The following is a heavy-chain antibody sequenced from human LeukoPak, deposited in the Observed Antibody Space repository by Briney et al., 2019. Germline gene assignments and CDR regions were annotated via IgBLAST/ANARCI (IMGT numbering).Heavy chain of an antibody. Sequence: GGSLRLSCAASGFTFKNYGMHWVRQATGKGLEWVSFIWSDGNNRFYADSVKGRFTISRDNSQNMLYLQMDTLRAEDTALYYCVKDPGATVSGFHMDVWGKGTTVIVSS. J-gene: IGHJ6*03. D-gene: IGHD2-8*02. CDR1: GFTFKNYG. V-gene: IGHV3-30*02. CDR2: IWSDGNNR. CDR3: VKDPGATVSGFHMDV.